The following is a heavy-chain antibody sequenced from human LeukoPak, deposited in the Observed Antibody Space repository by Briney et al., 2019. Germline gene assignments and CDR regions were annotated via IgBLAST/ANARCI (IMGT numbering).Heavy chain of an antibody. Sequence: GGSLRLSCAASGFTFSSYSMNWVRQAPGKGLEWVSSISSSSSYIYYADSVKGRFTISRDNAKNSLYLQMNSLRAEDTAVYYCARDLTVYDFWSANYYYYGMDVWGQGTTVTVSS. CDR3: ARDLTVYDFWSANYYYYGMDV. CDR2: ISSSSSYI. J-gene: IGHJ6*02. CDR1: GFTFSSYS. D-gene: IGHD3-3*01. V-gene: IGHV3-21*01.